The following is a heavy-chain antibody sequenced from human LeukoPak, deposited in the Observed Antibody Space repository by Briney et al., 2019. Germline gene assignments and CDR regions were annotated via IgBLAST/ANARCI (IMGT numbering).Heavy chain of an antibody. D-gene: IGHD3-22*01. V-gene: IGHV4-34*01. Sequence: PSETLSLTCAVYGGSFSGYYWSWIRQPPGKGLEWIGEINHSGSTNYNPSLKGRVTISVDTSKNQFSLKLSSVTAADTAVYYCARLGPYDSSGYYYVDYWGQGTLVTVSS. CDR2: INHSGST. CDR3: ARLGPYDSSGYYYVDY. CDR1: GGSFSGYY. J-gene: IGHJ4*02.